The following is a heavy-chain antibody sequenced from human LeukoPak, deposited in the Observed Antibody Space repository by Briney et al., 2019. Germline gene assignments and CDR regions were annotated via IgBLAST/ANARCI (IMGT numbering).Heavy chain of an antibody. CDR3: ARDFYTNYCHSRGDDFDY. Sequence: GGSLRLSCAASGFTFSDKWMHWVRQAPGKGLVWVSRISPDGTTISYADSAKGRFTISRDNAKNTVYLQMNSLRVEDTAVYYCARDFYTNYCHSRGDDFDYWGQGTLVTVSS. CDR2: ISPDGTTI. CDR1: GFTFSDKW. D-gene: IGHD3-22*01. J-gene: IGHJ4*02. V-gene: IGHV3-74*01.